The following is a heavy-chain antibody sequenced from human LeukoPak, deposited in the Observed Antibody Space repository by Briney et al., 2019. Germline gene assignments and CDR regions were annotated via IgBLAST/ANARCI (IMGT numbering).Heavy chain of an antibody. CDR1: GFTFSSYS. Sequence: GGSLRLSCAASGFTFSSYSMNWVRQAPGKGLEWVSSISSSSSYICYADSVKGRFTISRDNAKNSLYLQMNSLRAEDTAVYYCARGILPIVVVPAATFEPWGQGTLVTVSS. CDR3: ARGILPIVVVPAATFEP. CDR2: ISSSSSYI. V-gene: IGHV3-21*01. J-gene: IGHJ5*02. D-gene: IGHD2-2*01.